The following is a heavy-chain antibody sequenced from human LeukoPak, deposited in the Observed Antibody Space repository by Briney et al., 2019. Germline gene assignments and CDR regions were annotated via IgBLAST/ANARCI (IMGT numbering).Heavy chain of an antibody. V-gene: IGHV4-39*01. Sequence: SETLSLTCTVSGGSISSSSYYWGWIRQPPGKGLEWIGSIYYSGSTYYNPSLKSRVTISVDTSKNQFSLKLSSVTAADTAVYYCARQGMYQPLLFDYYYMDVWGKGTTVTISS. CDR2: IYYSGST. CDR1: GGSISSSSYY. CDR3: ARQGMYQPLLFDYYYMDV. J-gene: IGHJ6*03. D-gene: IGHD2-21*02.